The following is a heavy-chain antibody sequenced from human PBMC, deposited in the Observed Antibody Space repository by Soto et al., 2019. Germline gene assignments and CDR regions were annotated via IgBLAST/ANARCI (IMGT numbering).Heavy chain of an antibody. D-gene: IGHD2-21*02. V-gene: IGHV4-59*08. J-gene: IGHJ5*02. CDR3: ARHPSDFWFDP. CDR2: MYFGGST. CDR1: GASVSDGY. Sequence: SETLSLTCTVSGASVSDGYWSWIRQPPGKGLEWIGFMYFGGSTYYNPSLSSRVTVSVDTSKNQFSLKLSSVTAADTAVYYCARHPSDFWFDPWGQGTLVTVSS.